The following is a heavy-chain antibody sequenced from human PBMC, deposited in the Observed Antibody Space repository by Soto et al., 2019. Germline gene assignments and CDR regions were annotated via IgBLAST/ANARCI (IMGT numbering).Heavy chain of an antibody. J-gene: IGHJ6*03. V-gene: IGHV3-21*01. CDR3: XXXXXXXXVYYYYYMDV. Sequence: GGSLRLSCAASGFTFSSYSMNWVRQAPGKGLEWVSCISSRSSYIYYADSVKGRFTISRDNAKNSLYLQMNSLRAEEKAVYYXXXXXXXXXVYYYYYMDVWGKGTTVTVSS. CDR2: ISSRSSYI. CDR1: GFTFSSYS.